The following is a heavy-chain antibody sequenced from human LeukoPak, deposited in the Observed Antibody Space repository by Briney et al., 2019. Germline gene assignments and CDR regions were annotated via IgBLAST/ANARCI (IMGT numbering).Heavy chain of an antibody. CDR1: GYTFSSYY. V-gene: IGHV1-46*01. CDR2: INLSAGST. CDR3: ARGPVLLWFGELPKVDAFDI. J-gene: IGHJ3*02. Sequence: ASVKVSCKASGYTFSSYYIHWVRQAPGQGLAWMGIINLSAGSTSYAQRFQGRVTMTRDTSTSTAYMELRSLRSGDTAVYYCARGPVLLWFGELPKVDAFDIWGQGTMVTVSS. D-gene: IGHD3-10*01.